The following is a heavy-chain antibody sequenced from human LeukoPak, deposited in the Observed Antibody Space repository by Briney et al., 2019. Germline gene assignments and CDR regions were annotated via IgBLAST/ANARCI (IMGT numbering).Heavy chain of an antibody. D-gene: IGHD2-2*01. CDR2: IYYSGST. V-gene: IGHV4-39*01. CDR3: ARGGEEYQLLLGYYYYYMDV. Sequence: SETLSLTCTVSGGSISSSSYYWGWIRQPPGRGLEWIGSIYYSGSTYYNPSLKSRVTISVDTSKTQFSLKLSSVTAAATAVYYCARGGEEYQLLLGYYYYYMDVWGKGTTVTVSS. J-gene: IGHJ6*03. CDR1: GGSISSSSYY.